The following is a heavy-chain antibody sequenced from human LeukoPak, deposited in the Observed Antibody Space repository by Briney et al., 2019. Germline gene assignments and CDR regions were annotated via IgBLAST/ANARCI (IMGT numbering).Heavy chain of an antibody. CDR2: TYYRSKWYY. CDR3: ARQSSTDYYYYGLDV. CDR1: GDRVSSNSAA. J-gene: IGHJ6*02. D-gene: IGHD1-1*01. V-gene: IGHV6-1*01. Sequence: SQTLSLTCAISGDRVSSNSAAWNWIRQSPSRGLEWLGRTYYRSKWYYDYALSVIRRIVVNPDTSKNQFSLQLNSVTPEDTAVYYCARQSSTDYYYYGLDVWGQGTTVAVSS.